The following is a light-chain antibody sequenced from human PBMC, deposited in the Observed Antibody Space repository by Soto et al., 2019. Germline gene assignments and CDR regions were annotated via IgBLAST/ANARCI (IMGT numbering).Light chain of an antibody. CDR1: QSVSSN. CDR3: QQYNNTPPR. CDR2: GAS. V-gene: IGKV3-15*01. Sequence: EIVMTQSPSTLSVSAGERATLSCRASQSVSSNLDWYQQKPGQAPRLLIYGASTMATGIPARFSGSGSGTDFTLTISSPQPQDFAVYYCQQYNNTPPRFGPGTKVDIK. J-gene: IGKJ3*01.